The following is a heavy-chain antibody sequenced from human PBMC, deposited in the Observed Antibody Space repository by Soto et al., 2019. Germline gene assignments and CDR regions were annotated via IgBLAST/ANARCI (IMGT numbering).Heavy chain of an antibody. CDR1: GGSVSSGSFY. CDR2: IFYSGST. J-gene: IGHJ6*02. D-gene: IGHD4-4*01. CDR3: ARIFLTVTTYPLDAMDV. Sequence: QVQLQESGPGLVKPSETLSLTCTVSGGSVSSGSFYWSWIRQPPGKGLEWIGYIFYSGSTNYNPSHTSPVTISRDTSKNLYSLKLSSVTAADTALYYCARIFLTVTTYPLDAMDVWGQGTTVTVSS. V-gene: IGHV4-61*01.